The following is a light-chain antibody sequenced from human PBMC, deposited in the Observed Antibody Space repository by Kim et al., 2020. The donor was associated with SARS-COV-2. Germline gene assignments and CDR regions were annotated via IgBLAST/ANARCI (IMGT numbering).Light chain of an antibody. CDR1: TIGINT. Sequence: PGETATITGGGDTIGINTVHWYQQKPGQAPVRVIFYDHDRPSGIPERFSGSTSGNTATLTISGVEAGDEADYYCQVWDSSSRHVVFGGGTKLTVL. CDR2: YDH. CDR3: QVWDSSSRHVV. V-gene: IGLV3-21*01. J-gene: IGLJ2*01.